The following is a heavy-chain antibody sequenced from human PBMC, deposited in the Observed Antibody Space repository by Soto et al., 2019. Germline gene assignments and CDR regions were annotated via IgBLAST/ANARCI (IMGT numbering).Heavy chain of an antibody. V-gene: IGHV4-59*01. CDR2: IYYSGST. CDR3: ARDRRYCSGGSCHYGMDV. CDR1: GGSISIYY. Sequence: NPSETLSLTCTVSGGSISIYYWSWIRQPAGKGLEWIGYIYYSGSTNYNPSLKSRVTISVGTSKNQFSLKLSSVTAADTAVYYCARDRRYCSGGSCHYGMDVWGQGTTVTV. J-gene: IGHJ6*02. D-gene: IGHD2-15*01.